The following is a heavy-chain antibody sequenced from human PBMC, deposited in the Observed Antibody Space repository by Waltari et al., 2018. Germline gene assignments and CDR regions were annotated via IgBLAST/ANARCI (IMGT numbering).Heavy chain of an antibody. CDR3: ARALLWFERPPSAFDI. CDR2: IYYSGCT. CDR1: GASISSYY. D-gene: IGHD3-10*01. Sequence: QVQLQESGPGLVKPSETLSVTCTVCGASISSYYWSWIRQPPGKGLEWIGYIYYSGCTNYNPSLKSRVTISVDTSKNQFSLKLSSVTAADTAVYYCARALLWFERPPSAFDIWGQGTMVTVSS. J-gene: IGHJ3*02. V-gene: IGHV4-59*01.